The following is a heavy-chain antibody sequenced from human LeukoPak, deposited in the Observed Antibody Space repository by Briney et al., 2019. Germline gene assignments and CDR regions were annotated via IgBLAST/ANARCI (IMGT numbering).Heavy chain of an antibody. CDR1: GGSISSSSYY. CDR3: ARQSTDFWSGYRPCNWFDP. J-gene: IGHJ5*02. V-gene: IGHV4-39*01. CDR2: IYYSGST. Sequence: PSETLSLTCTVSGGSISSSSYYWGWIRQPPGKGLEWIGSIYYSGSTYYNPSLKSRVTISVDTSKNQFSLKLSSVTAADTAVYYCARQSTDFWSGYRPCNWFDPWGQGTLVTVSS. D-gene: IGHD3-3*01.